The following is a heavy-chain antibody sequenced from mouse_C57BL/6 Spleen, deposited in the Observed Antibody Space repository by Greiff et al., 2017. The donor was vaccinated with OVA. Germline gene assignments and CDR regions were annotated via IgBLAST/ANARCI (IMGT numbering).Heavy chain of an antibody. CDR2: IRSKSNNYAT. CDR3: VRLGDYDYGYYYAMDY. Sequence: EVKLVESGGGLVQPKGSLKLSCAASGFSFNTYAMNWVRQAPGKGLEWVARIRSKSNNYATYYADSVKDRFTISRDDSESMLYLQMNNLKTEDTAMYYCVRLGDYDYGYYYAMDYWGQGTSVTVSS. CDR1: GFSFNTYA. V-gene: IGHV10-1*01. J-gene: IGHJ4*01. D-gene: IGHD2-4*01.